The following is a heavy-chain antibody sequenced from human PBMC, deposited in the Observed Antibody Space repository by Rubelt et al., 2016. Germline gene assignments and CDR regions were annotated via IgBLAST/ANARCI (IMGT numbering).Heavy chain of an antibody. V-gene: IGHV3-48*02. CDR1: GFTVSSNY. CDR3: ARSCVNLYYFDH. J-gene: IGHJ4*02. CDR2: ISSSNNII. Sequence: VQLVESGGGVVQPGRSLRLSCAASGFTVSSNYMNWVRQAPGKGLEWVSYISSSNNIIYYADSVKGRLTISRDNAKNELYLQMNSLRDEDTAVYYCARSCVNLYYFDHWGQGTLVTVSS. D-gene: IGHD2-8*01.